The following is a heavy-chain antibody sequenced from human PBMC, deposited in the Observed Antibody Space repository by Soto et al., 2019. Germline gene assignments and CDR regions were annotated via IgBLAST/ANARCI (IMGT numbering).Heavy chain of an antibody. D-gene: IGHD3-3*01. Sequence: ASVKVSCKASGYTFTSYGTSWVRQAPGQGLEWMGWISAYNGNTNYAQKLQGRVTMTTDTSTSTAYMELRSLRSDDTAVYYCARIEVYYDFWSGYSHDIWGQGTMVTVSS. CDR2: ISAYNGNT. J-gene: IGHJ3*02. V-gene: IGHV1-18*01. CDR3: ARIEVYYDFWSGYSHDI. CDR1: GYTFTSYG.